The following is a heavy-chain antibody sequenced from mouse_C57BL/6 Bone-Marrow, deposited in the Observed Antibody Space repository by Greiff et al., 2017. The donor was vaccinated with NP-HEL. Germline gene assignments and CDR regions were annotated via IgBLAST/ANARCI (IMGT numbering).Heavy chain of an antibody. D-gene: IGHD1-1*01. J-gene: IGHJ1*03. CDR1: GYTFTDYY. Sequence: EVQLQQSGPVLVKPGASVKMSCKASGYTFTDYYMNWVKQSPGKSLEWIGVINPYNGGTSYNQKFKGKATLTVDKSSSTAYMELNSLTSEGSAVYYCARGNYSTSLYWYFDVWGTGTTVTVSS. CDR2: INPYNGGT. CDR3: ARGNYSTSLYWYFDV. V-gene: IGHV1-19*01.